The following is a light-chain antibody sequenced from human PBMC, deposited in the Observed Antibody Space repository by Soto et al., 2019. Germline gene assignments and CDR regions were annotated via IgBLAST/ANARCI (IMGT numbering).Light chain of an antibody. CDR3: QVWDSSSQHYV. CDR2: YDN. CDR1: NIGSKS. V-gene: IGLV3-21*04. Sequence: SYELTQPPSVSVAPGETARISCGGNNIGSKSVHWCQQKPGQAPVSVIYYDNDRPSGIPERFSGSNSGNTATLTISRVEAGDEADYFCQVWDSSSQHYVFGTGTKVTVL. J-gene: IGLJ1*01.